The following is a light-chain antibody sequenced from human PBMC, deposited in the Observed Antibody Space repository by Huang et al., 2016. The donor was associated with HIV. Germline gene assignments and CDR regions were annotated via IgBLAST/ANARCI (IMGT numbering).Light chain of an antibody. CDR3: QQYNSLAWT. V-gene: IGKV1-5*03. CDR2: KAS. J-gene: IGKJ1*01. CDR1: QSISSW. Sequence: DIQMTQSPSTLSASVGDRVTITCRASQSISSWLAWDQQKPGKAPNLLIYKASSLERGVPSRFSGSGSGTEFTLTISSLQPDDFATYYCQQYNSLAWTFGQGTKVEIK.